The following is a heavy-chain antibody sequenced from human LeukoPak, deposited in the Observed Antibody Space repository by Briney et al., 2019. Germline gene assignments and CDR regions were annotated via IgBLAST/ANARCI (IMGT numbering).Heavy chain of an antibody. CDR3: AKPYDILTEHAFDI. V-gene: IGHV3-7*01. CDR1: GFTFSSYA. J-gene: IGHJ3*02. CDR2: IKQDGSEK. Sequence: PGGSLRLSCAASGFTFSSYAMSWVRQAPGKGLEWVANIKQDGSEKYYVDSVKGRFTISRDNAKNSLYLQMNSLRAEDTAVYYCAKPYDILTEHAFDIWGQGTMVTVSS. D-gene: IGHD3-9*01.